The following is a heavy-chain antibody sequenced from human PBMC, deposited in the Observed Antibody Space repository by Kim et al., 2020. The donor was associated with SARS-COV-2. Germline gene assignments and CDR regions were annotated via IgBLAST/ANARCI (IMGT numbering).Heavy chain of an antibody. Sequence: SETLSLTCTVSGGSISSGGYYWSWIRQHPGKGLEWIGYIYYSGSTYYNPSLKSRVTISVDTSKNQFSLKLSSVTAADTAVYYCARDGPRGREDGSAERSNWFDPWGQGTLVTVSS. J-gene: IGHJ5*02. CDR3: ARDGPRGREDGSAERSNWFDP. CDR2: IYYSGST. V-gene: IGHV4-31*03. CDR1: GGSISSGGYY. D-gene: IGHD3-10*01.